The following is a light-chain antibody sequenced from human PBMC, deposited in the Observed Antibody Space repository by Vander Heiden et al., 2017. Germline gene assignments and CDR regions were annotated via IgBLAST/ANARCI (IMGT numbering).Light chain of an antibody. Sequence: DTVKTQSPHSLTVTQCARATTNCKSSQSILYNSHYNHYLAWYQLTPGQPPKLLFYCASTRECGVPDRFSGSGSGTAFTLTISSLQAEDVASYYCQQYYQTPYTFGQGTKLEIK. CDR1: QSILYNSHYNHY. CDR2: CAS. V-gene: IGKV4-1*01. CDR3: QQYYQTPYT. J-gene: IGKJ2*01.